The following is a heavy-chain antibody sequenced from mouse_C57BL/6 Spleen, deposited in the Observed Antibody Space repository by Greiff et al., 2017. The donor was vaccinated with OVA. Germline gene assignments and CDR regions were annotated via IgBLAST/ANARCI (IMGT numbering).Heavy chain of an antibody. CDR3: ATSTAQATLAWFAY. CDR1: GYSITSGYD. CDR2: ISYSGST. J-gene: IGHJ3*01. V-gene: IGHV3-1*01. Sequence: DVQLQESGPGMVKPSQSLSLTCTVTGYSITSGYDWHWIRHFPGNKLEWMGYISYSGSTNYNPSLKSRISITHDTSKNHFFLKLNSVTTEDTATYYGATSTAQATLAWFAYWGQGTLVTVSA. D-gene: IGHD3-2*02.